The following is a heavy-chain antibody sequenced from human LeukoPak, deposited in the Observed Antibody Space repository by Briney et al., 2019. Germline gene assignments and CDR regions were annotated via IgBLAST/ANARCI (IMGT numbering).Heavy chain of an antibody. D-gene: IGHD3-3*01. V-gene: IGHV4-39*01. CDR1: GGSISTSSYY. Sequence: PSETLSLTCTVSGGSISTSSYYWGWIRQPPGKGLEWIGSIYYSGSTYYNPSLKSRVTMSVDTSKNQFSLKLSSLTAADTAVYYCARGAYDFWSGYYALFDYWGQGTLVTVSS. CDR3: ARGAYDFWSGYYALFDY. J-gene: IGHJ4*02. CDR2: IYYSGST.